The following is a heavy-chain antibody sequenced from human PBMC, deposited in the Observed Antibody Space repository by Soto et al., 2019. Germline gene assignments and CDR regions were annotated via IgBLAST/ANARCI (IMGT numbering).Heavy chain of an antibody. V-gene: IGHV4-39*01. CDR1: GGSISSSSCY. Sequence: SETLSLTCTVSGGSISSSSCYWGWIRQPPGKGLEWIGSIYYSGSTYYNPSLKSRVTISVDTSKNQFSLKLSSVTAADTAVYYCARQTQSSGWYLTLYGMDVWGQGTTVTVSS. J-gene: IGHJ6*02. CDR2: IYYSGST. D-gene: IGHD6-19*01. CDR3: ARQTQSSGWYLTLYGMDV.